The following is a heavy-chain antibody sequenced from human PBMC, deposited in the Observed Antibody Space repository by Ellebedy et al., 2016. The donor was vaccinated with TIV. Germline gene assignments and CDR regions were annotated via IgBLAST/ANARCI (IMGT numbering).Heavy chain of an antibody. D-gene: IGHD4/OR15-4a*01. CDR3: AKSGGANGHFDY. J-gene: IGHJ4*02. V-gene: IGHV3-48*02. CDR1: GFTFSSYS. Sequence: PGGSLRLSCAASGFTFSSYSMNWVRQAPGKGLEWVSYISDSSSMIYYADSVKGRFTISRDNAKNSLYLQMSSLRDEDTAVYYCAKSGGANGHFDYWGQGTLVTVSS. CDR2: ISDSSSMI.